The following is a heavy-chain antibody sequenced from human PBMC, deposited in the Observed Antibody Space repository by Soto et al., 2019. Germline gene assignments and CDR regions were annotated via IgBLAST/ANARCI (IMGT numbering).Heavy chain of an antibody. Sequence: GASVKVSCKASGYTFTTYGISWVRQAPGQGLEWMGWISGYDGHTNYAQNFQGRVTVTTDTSTSTAYMELSSLRSEDTAVYYCASTTTAEGYCISTSCYGTFDYWGQGTLVTVSS. D-gene: IGHD2-2*01. CDR2: ISGYDGHT. J-gene: IGHJ4*02. V-gene: IGHV1-18*01. CDR3: ASTTTAEGYCISTSCYGTFDY. CDR1: GYTFTTYG.